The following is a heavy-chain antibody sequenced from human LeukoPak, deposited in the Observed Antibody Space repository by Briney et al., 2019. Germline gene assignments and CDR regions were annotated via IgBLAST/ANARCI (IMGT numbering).Heavy chain of an antibody. Sequence: GGALRLSCAASGFTLSSYRMHWVRQAPGKGLVWVSRINSDGSSANYADSVKGRFTISRDNAKNTLYLQMNSLRAEDTAVYYCARSSPYSTSWYSGWGQGTLVTVSS. V-gene: IGHV3-74*01. J-gene: IGHJ4*02. CDR3: ARSSPYSTSWYSG. D-gene: IGHD6-13*01. CDR2: INSDGSSA. CDR1: GFTLSSYR.